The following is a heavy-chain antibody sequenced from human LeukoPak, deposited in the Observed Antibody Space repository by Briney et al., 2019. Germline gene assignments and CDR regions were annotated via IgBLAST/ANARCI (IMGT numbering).Heavy chain of an antibody. D-gene: IGHD3-22*01. CDR2: ITSSSTYI. V-gene: IGHV3-21*01. CDR3: ARHVVAVGFDY. Sequence: GGSLRLSCAASGFTFSSYTMNWVRQAPGKGLEWVSSITSSSTYIYYADSVKGRFTISRDNAKNSLCLQMNSLRAEDTAVYYCARHVVAVGFDYWGQGTLVTVSS. J-gene: IGHJ4*02. CDR1: GFTFSSYT.